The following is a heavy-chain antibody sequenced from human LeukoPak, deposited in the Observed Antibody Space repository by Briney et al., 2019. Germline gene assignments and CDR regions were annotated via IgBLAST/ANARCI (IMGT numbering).Heavy chain of an antibody. J-gene: IGHJ3*02. V-gene: IGHV4-34*01. CDR2: INHSGST. CDR3: ARRRYLAFDI. D-gene: IGHD1-20*01. Sequence: SETLSLTCAVYGGSFSGYYWSWIRQPPGKGLEWIGEINHSGSTNYNPSLKSRVTISVDTSKNQFSLKLSSVTAADTAVYYCARRRYLAFDIWGQGTMVTVSS. CDR1: GGSFSGYY.